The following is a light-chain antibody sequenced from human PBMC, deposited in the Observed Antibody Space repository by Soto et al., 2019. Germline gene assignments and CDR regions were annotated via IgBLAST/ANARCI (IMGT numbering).Light chain of an antibody. V-gene: IGLV3-25*02. Sequence: SYELTQPPSLSVSPGQTAKITCSGGALPKQYVHWYQQRPGQAPVVVIYKDTERPSGIPERLSGSTSGTTVTLTISGVQADDEAVYYCQSTGTSDSSVVFGGGTKLTVL. J-gene: IGLJ2*01. CDR1: ALPKQY. CDR3: QSTGTSDSSVV. CDR2: KDT.